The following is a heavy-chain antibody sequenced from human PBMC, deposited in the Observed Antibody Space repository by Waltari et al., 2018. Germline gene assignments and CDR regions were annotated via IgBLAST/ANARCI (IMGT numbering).Heavy chain of an antibody. CDR3: TTRIAAEGDFDY. CDR2: IKRKADGETA. J-gene: IGHJ4*02. V-gene: IGHV3-15*01. D-gene: IGHD6-6*01. CDR1: GFTLRHSW. Sequence: EVQLVESGAGLVHLGGSLRRFCPACGFTLRHSWMTWVRQAPGKGLEWVALIKRKADGETADYAASMKGRFTISRYDSKNTLYLQMNSLKTEDTAVYYCTTRIAAEGDFDYWGQGVLVTVSS.